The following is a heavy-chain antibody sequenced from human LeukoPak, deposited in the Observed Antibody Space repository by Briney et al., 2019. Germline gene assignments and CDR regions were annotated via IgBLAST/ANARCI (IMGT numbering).Heavy chain of an antibody. J-gene: IGHJ6*02. CDR2: INHSGST. V-gene: IGHV4-34*01. Sequence: SETLSLTCAVYGGSFSGYYWSWIRQPPGKGLEWIGEINHSGSTNYNPSLKSRVTISVDTSKNQFSLKLSSVTAADTAVYHCARGRTEFWSGYYTLDYYYGMDVWGQGTTVTVSS. D-gene: IGHD3-3*01. CDR3: ARGRTEFWSGYYTLDYYYGMDV. CDR1: GGSFSGYY.